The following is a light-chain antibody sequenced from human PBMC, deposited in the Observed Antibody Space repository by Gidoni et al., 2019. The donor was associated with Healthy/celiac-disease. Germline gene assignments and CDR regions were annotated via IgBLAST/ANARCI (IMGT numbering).Light chain of an antibody. V-gene: IGLV6-57*02. CDR1: SCSIASNY. Sequence: NFMLPKPHSVSYAPGKTVTIYCTGSSCSIASNYVQWYQTRPGSAPTTVIYEDNQRPSGVPGRFSGSIDSSSNSASLPIAGLKTEDEADYYGQSYDEMGFGGGTKLTVL. CDR2: EDN. CDR3: QSYDEMG. J-gene: IGLJ2*01.